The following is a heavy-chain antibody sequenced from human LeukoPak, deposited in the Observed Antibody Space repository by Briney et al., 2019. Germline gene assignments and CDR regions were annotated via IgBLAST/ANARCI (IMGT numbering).Heavy chain of an antibody. CDR1: GGSISSYY. CDR2: IYYSGST. CDR3: ARIPRWRAYYYYGMDV. V-gene: IGHV4-59*01. D-gene: IGHD1-14*01. J-gene: IGHJ6*02. Sequence: SETLSLTCTVSGGSISSYYWSWIRQPPGKGLEWIGYIYYSGSTNYNPSLKSRVTISVDTSKNQFSLKLSSVIAADTAVYYCARIPRWRAYYYYGMDVWGQGTTVTVSS.